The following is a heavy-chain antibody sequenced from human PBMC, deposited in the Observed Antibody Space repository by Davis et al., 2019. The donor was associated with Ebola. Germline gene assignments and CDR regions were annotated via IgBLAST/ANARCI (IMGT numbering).Heavy chain of an antibody. V-gene: IGHV4-34*01. CDR3: ARVVRDELLFHGMDV. CDR2: IDHRGST. D-gene: IGHD2-15*01. Sequence: MPSETLSLTCAVYGGTFSGYYWTWIRQSPGQGLEWIGEIDHRGSTNYSPSLRGRVTISLDRSAKHFSLKLNSVTAADTAVYYCARVVRDELLFHGMDVWGQGTTVTVSS. CDR1: GGTFSGYY. J-gene: IGHJ6*02.